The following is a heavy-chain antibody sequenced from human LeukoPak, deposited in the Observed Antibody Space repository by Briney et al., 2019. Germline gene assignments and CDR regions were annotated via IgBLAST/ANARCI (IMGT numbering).Heavy chain of an antibody. CDR2: ITGGHYAT. J-gene: IGHJ5*02. CDR3: TKDPNGDYIGAFDP. Sequence: GGSLRLSCAASGFSFAMTWVRQAPGKGLEWVSSITGGHYATYNTDSVKGRFTISRDNAKNTPYLQMNSLRADDTAKYYCTKDPNGDYIGAFDPWGQGTLVTVSS. V-gene: IGHV3-23*01. CDR1: GFSFA. D-gene: IGHD4-17*01.